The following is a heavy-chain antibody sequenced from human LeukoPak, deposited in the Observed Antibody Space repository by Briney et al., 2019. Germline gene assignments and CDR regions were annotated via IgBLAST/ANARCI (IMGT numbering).Heavy chain of an antibody. CDR1: GFTFSSYS. J-gene: IGHJ4*02. CDR3: AREDLRFLEWLLTPFDY. Sequence: GGSLRLSCAASGFTFSSYSMNWVRQAPGKGLEWVSSISGSSSYIYYADSVKGRFTISRDNAKNSLYLQMNSLRAEDTAVYYCAREDLRFLEWLLTPFDYWGQGTLVTVSS. CDR2: ISGSSSYI. D-gene: IGHD3-3*01. V-gene: IGHV3-21*01.